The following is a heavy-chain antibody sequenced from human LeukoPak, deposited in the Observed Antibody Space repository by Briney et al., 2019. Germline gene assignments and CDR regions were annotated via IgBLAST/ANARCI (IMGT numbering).Heavy chain of an antibody. Sequence: ASVKVSCKASGGTFSSYAISWVRQAPGQGLEWMGWINTNTGNPTYAQGFTGRFVFSLDTSVSTAYLQISSLKAEDTAVSYCATQYYDSSGYYPAVWGQGTLVTVSS. CDR3: ATQYYDSSGYYPAV. D-gene: IGHD3-22*01. V-gene: IGHV7-4-1*02. CDR1: GGTFSSYA. CDR2: INTNTGNP. J-gene: IGHJ4*02.